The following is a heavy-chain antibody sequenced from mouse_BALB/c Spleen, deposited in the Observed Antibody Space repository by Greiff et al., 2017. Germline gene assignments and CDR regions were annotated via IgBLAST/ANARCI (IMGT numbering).Heavy chain of an antibody. CDR3: ARRNPGYVFAY. Sequence: EVQRVESGPGLVKPSQSLSLTCTVTGYSITSDYAWNWIRQFPGNKLEWMGYISYSGSTSYNPSLKSRISITRDTSKNQFFLQLNSVTTEDTATYYCARRNPGYVFAYWGQGTLVTVSA. D-gene: IGHD2-2*01. J-gene: IGHJ3*01. CDR1: GYSITSDYA. V-gene: IGHV3-2*02. CDR2: ISYSGST.